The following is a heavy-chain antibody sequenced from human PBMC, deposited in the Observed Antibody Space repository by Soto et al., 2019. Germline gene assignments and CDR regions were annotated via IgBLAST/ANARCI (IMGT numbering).Heavy chain of an antibody. CDR2: IRRKTYGGTT. CDR1: GFTFGDYA. CDR3: ARDLGGWTDY. Sequence: PGGSLRLSCTASGFTFGDYAMSWFRQAPGKGLEWLGFIRRKTYGGTTEYAASLKDRVTISRDDSKSIAYLQMNSLKTEDTAVYYCARDLGGWTDYWGQGTLVTVSS. D-gene: IGHD6-19*01. J-gene: IGHJ4*02. V-gene: IGHV3-49*03.